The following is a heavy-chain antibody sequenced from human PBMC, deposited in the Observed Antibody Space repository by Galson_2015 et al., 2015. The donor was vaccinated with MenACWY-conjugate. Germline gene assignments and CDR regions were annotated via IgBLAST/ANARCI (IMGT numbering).Heavy chain of an antibody. J-gene: IGHJ5*02. V-gene: IGHV3-21*01. CDR1: GFTFSSVS. CDR2: ISATSATI. D-gene: IGHD6-13*01. Sequence: SLRLSCAASGFTFSSVSMNWVRQAPGKGLEWVSSISATSATIYYADSVKGRFTISRDNAKNSLYLQMNSLRAEDTAVYYCARTAGSVPPWGLGTLVTVSS. CDR3: ARTAGSVPP.